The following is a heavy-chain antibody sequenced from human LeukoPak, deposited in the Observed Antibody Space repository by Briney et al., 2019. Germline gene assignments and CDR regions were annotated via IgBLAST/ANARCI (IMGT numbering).Heavy chain of an antibody. CDR3: ARDSEGYFDY. Sequence: GGSLRLSCAASGFTVSSTYMSWVRQAPGKGLEWVSVIYSGGSTYYADSVKGRFTISRDNSKNTLYLQMNSLRAEDTAVYYCARDSEGYFDYWGQGTLVTVSS. J-gene: IGHJ4*02. CDR2: IYSGGST. V-gene: IGHV3-66*01. CDR1: GFTVSSTY.